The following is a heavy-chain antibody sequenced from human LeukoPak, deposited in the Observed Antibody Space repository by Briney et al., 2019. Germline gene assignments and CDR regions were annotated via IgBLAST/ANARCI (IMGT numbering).Heavy chain of an antibody. D-gene: IGHD3-22*01. CDR1: GYTLTELS. CDR2: FDPEDGET. V-gene: IGHV1-24*01. J-gene: IGHJ3*02. CDR3: AFRVPDSGSGYHDAFDI. Sequence: ASVKVSCKVSGYTLTELSMHWVRQAPGKGLEWMGGFDPEDGETIYAQKFQGRVTMTEDTSTDTAYMELSSLRSEDTAVYYCAFRVPDSGSGYHDAFDIWGQGTMVTVSS.